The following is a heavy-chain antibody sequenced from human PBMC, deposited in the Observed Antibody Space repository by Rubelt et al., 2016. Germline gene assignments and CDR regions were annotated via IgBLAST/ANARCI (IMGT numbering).Heavy chain of an antibody. D-gene: IGHD1-26*01. CDR1: GFTFSSYA. V-gene: IGHV3-30-3*01. J-gene: IGHJ4*02. CDR3: AREIVGGTTLFDY. CDR2: ISYDGSKK. Sequence: QLVESGGGVVQPGKSLRLSCAASGFTFSSYAMHWVRQAPGKGLEWVAVISYDGSKKNYADSVKGRFTISRDNSKNTLYLQMNSLRAEDTAVYYCAREIVGGTTLFDYWGQGTLVTVAS.